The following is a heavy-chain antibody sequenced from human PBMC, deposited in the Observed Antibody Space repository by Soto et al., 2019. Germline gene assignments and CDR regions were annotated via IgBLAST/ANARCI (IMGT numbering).Heavy chain of an antibody. V-gene: IGHV1-69*13. J-gene: IGHJ6*01. CDR1: GGTFSSYA. D-gene: IGHD5-12*01. CDR2: IIPIFGTA. Sequence: SVKVSCKASGGTFSSYAISWVRQAPGQGLEWMGGIIPIFGTANYAQKFQGRVTITADESTSTAYMELSSLRSEDTAVYYCARSRDGYNFHYYYYCMDVWGQGPSVTV. CDR3: ARSRDGYNFHYYYYCMDV.